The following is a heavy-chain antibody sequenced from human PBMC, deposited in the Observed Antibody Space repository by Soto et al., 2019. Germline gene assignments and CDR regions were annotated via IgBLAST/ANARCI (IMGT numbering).Heavy chain of an antibody. CDR1: GFSLRASGVG. Sequence: SGPTLVNPTQTLTLTCIFSGFSLRASGVGVGWIRQPPGKALEWLGFIYWNDDKRYSPSLKSRLTITKDTSKNQVVLTMTNMDPVDTATYYCAKSGSSGWYGWFDHWGQGTLVTVSS. D-gene: IGHD6-19*01. CDR3: AKSGSSGWYGWFDH. J-gene: IGHJ5*02. CDR2: IYWNDDK. V-gene: IGHV2-5*01.